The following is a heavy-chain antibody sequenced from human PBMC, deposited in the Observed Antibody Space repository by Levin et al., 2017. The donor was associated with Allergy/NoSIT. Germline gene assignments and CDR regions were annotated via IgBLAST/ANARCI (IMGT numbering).Heavy chain of an antibody. CDR3: ARGLKYSSGWYYYYGMDV. CDR1: GYTFTSYD. J-gene: IGHJ6*02. Sequence: ASVKVSCKASGYTFTSYDINWVRQATGQGLEWMGWMNPNSGNTGYAQKFQGRVTMTRNTSISTAYMELSSLRSEDTAVYYCARGLKYSSGWYYYYGMDVWGQGTTVTVSS. V-gene: IGHV1-8*01. CDR2: MNPNSGNT. D-gene: IGHD6-19*01.